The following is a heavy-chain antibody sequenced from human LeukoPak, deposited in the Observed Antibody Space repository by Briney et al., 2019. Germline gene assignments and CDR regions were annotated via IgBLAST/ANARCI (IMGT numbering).Heavy chain of an antibody. Sequence: PSETLSLTCTVPGGSISSSSYYRRWLRQPPGRGLEWIASIYYSGSTYYNPSLKSRVTISVDTSKNQFSLKRSSVTAADTAVYYCASFYGSGSYYTTGFDYWGQGTLVTVSS. D-gene: IGHD3-10*01. CDR1: GGSISSSSYY. V-gene: IGHV4-39*01. CDR2: IYYSGST. CDR3: ASFYGSGSYYTTGFDY. J-gene: IGHJ4*02.